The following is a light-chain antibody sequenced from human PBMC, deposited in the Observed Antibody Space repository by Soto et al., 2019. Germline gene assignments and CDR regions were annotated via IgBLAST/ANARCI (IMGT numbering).Light chain of an antibody. V-gene: IGKV3-20*01. CDR3: QQYLSLPVT. CDR2: GAS. Sequence: DIVLTQSPGTLSLSPGERAALSCRASQSVSSSYLAWYQQKPGQAPRLLIYGASNRATGIPDRFSGSGSGTDFTLTISRLEPEDFAVYYCQQYLSLPVTFGQGTKVDIK. J-gene: IGKJ2*01. CDR1: QSVSSSY.